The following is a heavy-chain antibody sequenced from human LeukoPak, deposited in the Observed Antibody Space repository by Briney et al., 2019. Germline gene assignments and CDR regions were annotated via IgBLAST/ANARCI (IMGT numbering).Heavy chain of an antibody. Sequence: GGSLRLSCAASGFTFDDYAMHWVRQAPGKGLEWVSGISWNSGSIGYADSVKGRFTISRDNAKNSLYLQMNSLRAEDTALYYCATGSVRFGHAGVDAFDIWGQGTMVTVSS. CDR3: ATGSVRFGHAGVDAFDI. D-gene: IGHD3-10*01. V-gene: IGHV3-9*01. CDR2: ISWNSGSI. J-gene: IGHJ3*02. CDR1: GFTFDDYA.